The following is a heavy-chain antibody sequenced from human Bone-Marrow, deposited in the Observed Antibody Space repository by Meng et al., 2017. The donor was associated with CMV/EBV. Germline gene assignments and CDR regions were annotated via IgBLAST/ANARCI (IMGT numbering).Heavy chain of an antibody. V-gene: IGHV1-69*06. CDR3: AASKYAIAPRQDY. J-gene: IGHJ4*01. D-gene: IGHD6-6*01. Sequence: KASGGTFNSHARSWVRQTPGQGLEWMGGINPIFGTANYGQKFQGRVTISVDKSTNTAYLALSSLTSEDTATYYCAASKYAIAPRQDYWGHGTLVTVSS. CDR2: INPIFGTA. CDR1: GGTFNSHA.